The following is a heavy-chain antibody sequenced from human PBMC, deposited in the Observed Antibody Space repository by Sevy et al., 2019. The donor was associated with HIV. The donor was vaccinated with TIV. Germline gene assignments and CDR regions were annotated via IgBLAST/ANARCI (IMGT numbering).Heavy chain of an antibody. CDR3: VREGLGGYSYSLDC. V-gene: IGHV3-7*01. Sequence: GGSLRLSCAASGFSFSSYWMTWVRQAPGKGLEWVATMNQDGTEKDYVDSVKGRFTISRDNTETSLFLQMNSLSAEDTAVYYCVREGLGGYSYSLDCWGQGTLVTVSS. J-gene: IGHJ4*02. CDR1: GFSFSSYW. CDR2: MNQDGTEK. D-gene: IGHD5-18*01.